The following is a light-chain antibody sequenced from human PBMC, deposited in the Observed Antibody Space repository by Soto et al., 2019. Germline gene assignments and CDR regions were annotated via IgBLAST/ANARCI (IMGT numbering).Light chain of an antibody. Sequence: DIQMTQSPSSLSASVGDRVTITCRASQSISSYLNWYQQKPGQAPKLLIYATSSLQSGVPSRFSGSGSGTDFTLTISSLQCEYFATYYCQESYSTPVIVGRGTKVDIK. CDR1: QSISSY. J-gene: IGKJ3*01. CDR3: QESYSTPVI. V-gene: IGKV1-39*01. CDR2: ATS.